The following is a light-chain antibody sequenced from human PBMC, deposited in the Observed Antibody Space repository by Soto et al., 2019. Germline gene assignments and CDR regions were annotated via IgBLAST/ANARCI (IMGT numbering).Light chain of an antibody. J-gene: IGKJ1*01. Sequence: EIVARQCPATLSVSAGGRCSLSCKTIQSVSSNFPWSHQKPCQAPRLPIYGASTRATAIPARFSGSGSGTEFTLTIRTLKSEDFAPYHCQPYNNWPPCTFGQGTKVDI. V-gene: IGKV3-15*01. CDR3: QPYNNWPPCT. CDR2: GAS. CDR1: QSVSSN.